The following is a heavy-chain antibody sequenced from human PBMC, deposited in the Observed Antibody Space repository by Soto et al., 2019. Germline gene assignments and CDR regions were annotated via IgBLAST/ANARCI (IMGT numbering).Heavy chain of an antibody. J-gene: IGHJ4*02. V-gene: IGHV3-48*03. D-gene: IGHD2-8*02. CDR2: ITSTGSTR. Sequence: EVQLVESGGGLVQPGGSLRLSCAASGFTFSSYEMNWVRQAPGKGLEWVSDITSTGSTRYYADSVKGRFTISRDNAKNSLDLQMNSLRAEDTAVYYCARGYCTSSAGHWNCDYWGQGTLVTVSS. CDR1: GFTFSSYE. CDR3: ARGYCTSSAGHWNCDY.